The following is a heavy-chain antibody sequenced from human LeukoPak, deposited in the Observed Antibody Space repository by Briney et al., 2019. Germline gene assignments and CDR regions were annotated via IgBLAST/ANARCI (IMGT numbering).Heavy chain of an antibody. CDR2: ISSRGTTA. J-gene: IGHJ4*02. CDR1: GFTFGDYY. CDR3: TRDKCSSGWYSGY. Sequence: GGSLRLSCAASGFTFGDYYMSWIRQAPGKGLEWVSYISSRGTTAYYADSVKGRFTISRDNAKNSLCLQVNSLRAEDTAVYYCTRDKCSSGWYSGYWGQGTLVTVSS. V-gene: IGHV3-11*01. D-gene: IGHD6-19*01.